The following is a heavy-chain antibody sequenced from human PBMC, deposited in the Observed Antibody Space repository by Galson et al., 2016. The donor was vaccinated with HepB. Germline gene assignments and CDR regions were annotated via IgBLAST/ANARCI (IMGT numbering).Heavy chain of an antibody. D-gene: IGHD5-18*01. CDR3: ARHDWSGYSYGYDY. Sequence: ETLSLTCTVSGGSISSNSHYWGWIRQPPGKGLEWIGSIYYTGTTYYNPALESRVTISVDTSKNQLSLKLSFVTAADTAVYYCARHDWSGYSYGYDYLGQGTLVTVSS. CDR1: GGSISSNSHY. J-gene: IGHJ4*02. V-gene: IGHV4-39*01. CDR2: IYYTGTT.